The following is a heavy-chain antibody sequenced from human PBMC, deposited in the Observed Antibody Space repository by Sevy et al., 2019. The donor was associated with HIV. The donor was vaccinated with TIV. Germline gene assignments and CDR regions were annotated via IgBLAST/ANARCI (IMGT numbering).Heavy chain of an antibody. J-gene: IGHJ3*02. CDR3: ARTYGSGSWEAFDI. CDR1: GFSFRTYT. D-gene: IGHD3-10*01. V-gene: IGHV3-21*01. Sequence: GGFLRLSCAASGFSFRTYTMNWVRQAPGKGLEWFSSISYSSNYIYYADSVKGRFTISRDNAKNSLYLQMNNLRAEDTAPSYCARTYGSGSWEAFDIWGQGTMVTVSS. CDR2: ISYSSNYI.